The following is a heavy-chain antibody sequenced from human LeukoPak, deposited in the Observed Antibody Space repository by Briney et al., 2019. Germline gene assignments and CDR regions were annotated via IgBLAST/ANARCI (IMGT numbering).Heavy chain of an antibody. V-gene: IGHV4-34*01. CDR2: INHSGST. D-gene: IGHD4-17*01. J-gene: IGHJ6*03. CDR3: ARAYYGDYTYYYYYMDV. CDR1: GGSFSGYY. Sequence: PSEALSLTCAVYGGSFSGYYWSWIRQPPGKGLEWIGEINHSGSTNYNPSLKSRVTISVDTSKNQFSLKLSSVTAADTAVYYCARAYYGDYTYYYYYMDVWGKGTTVTVSS.